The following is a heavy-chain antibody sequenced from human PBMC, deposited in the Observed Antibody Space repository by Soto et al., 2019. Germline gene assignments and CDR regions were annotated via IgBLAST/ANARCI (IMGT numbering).Heavy chain of an antibody. D-gene: IGHD2-2*01. CDR2: INSGGST. CDR3: AREVFCSSSSCQVRYGMDV. CDR1: GFTVSSHY. Sequence: GWSLRLSCAPSGFTVSSHYMSWVRQAPGKGLEWVSVINSGGSTYYADSVKGRFTISRDHSRNTLYLQMNSLRVEDTAVYYCAREVFCSSSSCQVRYGMDVWGQGTTVTVSS. J-gene: IGHJ6*02. V-gene: IGHV3-53*01.